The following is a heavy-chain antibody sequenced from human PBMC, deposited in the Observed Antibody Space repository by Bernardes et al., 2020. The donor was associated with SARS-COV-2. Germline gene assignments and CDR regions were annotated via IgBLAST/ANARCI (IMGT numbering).Heavy chain of an antibody. Sequence: AQEKVACKASGYTFTGYYMHWVRQAPGQGLEWMGRINPNSGGTNYAQKFQGRVTMTRDTSISTAYMELSRLRSDDTAVYYCARDKGDYDFDYWGQGTLVTVSS. D-gene: IGHD4-17*01. V-gene: IGHV1-2*06. CDR1: GYTFTGYY. CDR3: ARDKGDYDFDY. CDR2: INPNSGGT. J-gene: IGHJ4*02.